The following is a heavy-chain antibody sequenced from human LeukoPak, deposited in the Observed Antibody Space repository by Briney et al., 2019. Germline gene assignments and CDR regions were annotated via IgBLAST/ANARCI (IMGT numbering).Heavy chain of an antibody. J-gene: IGHJ3*02. D-gene: IGHD1-7*01. CDR2: INAYNGDT. CDR1: GYTFTSYY. CDR3: ARGEWNSDAFDI. Sequence: ASVKVSCKASGYTFTSYYIRWVRQAPGQGLEWMGWINAYNGDTNYAQKLQGRVTMTTDTSTSTAYMELRSLRSDDTAVYYCARGEWNSDAFDIWGQGTMVTVSS. V-gene: IGHV1-18*01.